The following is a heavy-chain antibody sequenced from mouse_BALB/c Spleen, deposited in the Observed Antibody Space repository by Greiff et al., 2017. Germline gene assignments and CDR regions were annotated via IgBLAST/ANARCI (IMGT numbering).Heavy chain of an antibody. CDR2: ILPGSGST. V-gene: IGHV1-9*01. Sequence: VKLVESGAELMKPGASVKISCKATGYTFSSYWIEWVKQRPGHGLEWIGEILPGSGSTNYNEKFKGKATFTADTSSNTAYMQLSSLTSEDSAVYYCARSPDLYAMDYWGQGTSVTVSS. CDR1: GYTFSSYW. J-gene: IGHJ4*01. CDR3: ARSPDLYAMDY.